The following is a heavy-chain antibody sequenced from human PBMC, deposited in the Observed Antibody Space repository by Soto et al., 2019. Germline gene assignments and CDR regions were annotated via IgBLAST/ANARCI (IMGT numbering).Heavy chain of an antibody. V-gene: IGHV1-18*04. Sequence: ASVKDSCKASCYTFTSYVIRWVRQAPGRGLEWMGWISVYNGNTNYARKFQDRVTMTTDTSTSTAYMELRSLRSDDTAVYYCARVYDFWSSYSNPFDYWGQGTLVTVSS. CDR3: ARVYDFWSSYSNPFDY. CDR1: CYTFTSYV. CDR2: ISVYNGNT. J-gene: IGHJ4*02. D-gene: IGHD3-3*01.